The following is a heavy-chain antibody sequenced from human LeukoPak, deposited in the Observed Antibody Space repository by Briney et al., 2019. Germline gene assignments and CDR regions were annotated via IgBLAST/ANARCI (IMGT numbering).Heavy chain of an antibody. V-gene: IGHV3-30*14. CDR3: ARGLWFGEFILDY. J-gene: IGHJ4*02. D-gene: IGHD3-10*01. Sequence: GGSLRLSCAASGFTFSSYSMHWVRQAPGKGLEWVAVISYDGSNKYYADSVKGRFTISRDNSKNSLYLQMNSLRAGDTAVYYCARGLWFGEFILDYWGQGTLVTVSS. CDR1: GFTFSSYS. CDR2: ISYDGSNK.